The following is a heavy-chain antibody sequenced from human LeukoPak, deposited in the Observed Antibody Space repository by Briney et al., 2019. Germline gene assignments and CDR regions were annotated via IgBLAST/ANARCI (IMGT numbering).Heavy chain of an antibody. CDR3: ARRYSSSWYVGFFDP. V-gene: IGHV4-59*08. J-gene: IGHJ5*02. D-gene: IGHD6-13*01. CDR2: IYYSGSA. CDR1: GASIRNYY. Sequence: SETLSLTCTVSGASIRNYYWSWIRQSPGKGLEWIGYIYYSGSANYNPSLESRVAMSVDTSKNQFSLRLSSVTAADTAIYYCARRYSSSWYVGFFDPWGQGTLVTVSS.